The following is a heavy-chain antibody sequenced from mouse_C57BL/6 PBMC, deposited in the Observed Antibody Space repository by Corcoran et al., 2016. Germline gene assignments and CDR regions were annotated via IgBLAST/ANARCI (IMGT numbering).Heavy chain of an antibody. Sequence: QIQLVQSGPELKKPGETVNISCKASGYTFTTYGMSWVKQAPGKGLKWMGWINTYSGVPTYADDFKGRFAFSLETSASTAYLQINNLKNEDTATYFCARDYGSSHYAMDYWGQGTSVTVSS. CDR3: ARDYGSSHYAMDY. CDR2: INTYSGVP. J-gene: IGHJ4*01. CDR1: GYTFTTYG. D-gene: IGHD1-1*01. V-gene: IGHV9-3*01.